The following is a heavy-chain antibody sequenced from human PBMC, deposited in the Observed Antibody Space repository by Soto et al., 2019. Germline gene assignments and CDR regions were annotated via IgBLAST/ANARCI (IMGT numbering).Heavy chain of an antibody. Sequence: PSETLSLTCTVSGGSISSSSYYWGWIRQPPGKGLEWIGSIYYSGSTYYNPSLKSRVTISVDTSKNQLSLRLTSLTAADTAVYYCARGTSSWSWKFDYWGQGILVT. CDR3: ARGTSSWSWKFDY. CDR1: GGSISSSSYY. D-gene: IGHD6-13*01. J-gene: IGHJ4*02. CDR2: IYYSGST. V-gene: IGHV4-39*07.